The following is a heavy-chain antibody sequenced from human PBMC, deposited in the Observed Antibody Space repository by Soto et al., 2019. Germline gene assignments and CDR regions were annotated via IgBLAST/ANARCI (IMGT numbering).Heavy chain of an antibody. CDR1: GFTFSNYA. CDR3: VKVQDYYFDNGKYNWFDP. CDR2: VSGAGLIT. D-gene: IGHD3-22*01. Sequence: PGGSLRLSCAASGFTFSNYAMSWVRRAPGKGLEWVSSVSGAGLITYYADSVRGRFTISRDNSRNTLYLQIDSLRAEDTGDYYYVKVQDYYFDNGKYNWFDPWGHGTLVTVSS. V-gene: IGHV3-23*01. J-gene: IGHJ5*02.